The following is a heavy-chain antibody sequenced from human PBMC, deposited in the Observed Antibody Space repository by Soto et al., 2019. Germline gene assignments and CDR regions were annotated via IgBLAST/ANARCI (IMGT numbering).Heavy chain of an antibody. CDR1: GYTFTSYA. Sequence: ASVKVSCKASGYTFTSYAMHWVRQAPGQRLEWMGWINAGNGNTKYSQKFQGRVTITRDTSASTAYMELSSLRSEDTAVYYCARVSCSGGSCYPFVFQHWGQGTLVTVSS. CDR3: ARVSCSGGSCYPFVFQH. CDR2: INAGNGNT. J-gene: IGHJ1*01. D-gene: IGHD2-15*01. V-gene: IGHV1-3*01.